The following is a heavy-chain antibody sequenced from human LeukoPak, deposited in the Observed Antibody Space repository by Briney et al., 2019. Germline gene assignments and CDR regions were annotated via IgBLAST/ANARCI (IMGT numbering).Heavy chain of an antibody. D-gene: IGHD2/OR15-2a*01. J-gene: IGHJ5*02. CDR2: IRYDGSNK. CDR1: GFTFSSYG. CDR3: ARGKTSQNIVTRKTYNWFDP. Sequence: GGSLRLSCAASGFTFSSYGMHWVRQAPGKGLEWVAFIRYDGSNKYYADSVKGRFTISRDDAKNSLYLQMKSLRAEDTAVYYCARGKTSQNIVTRKTYNWFDPWGQGTLVTVSS. V-gene: IGHV3-30*02.